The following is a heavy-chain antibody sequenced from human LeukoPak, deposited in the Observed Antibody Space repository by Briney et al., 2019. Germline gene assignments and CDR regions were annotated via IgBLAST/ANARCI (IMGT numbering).Heavy chain of an antibody. CDR3: AKRSFYCGGDCYSGYFDY. J-gene: IGHJ4*02. Sequence: GSLRLSCAASGFTFSNYAMHWVRQAPGKGLEWVSAISGSGGSTYYADSVKGRFTISRDNSKNTLYLQMNSLRAEDTAVYYCAKRSFYCGGDCYSGYFDYWGQGTLVTVSS. CDR2: ISGSGGST. CDR1: GFTFSNYA. D-gene: IGHD2-21*02. V-gene: IGHV3-23*01.